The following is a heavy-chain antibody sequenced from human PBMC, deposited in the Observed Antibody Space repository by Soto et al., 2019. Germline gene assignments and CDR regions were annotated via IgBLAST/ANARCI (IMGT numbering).Heavy chain of an antibody. CDR2: ISGGGSST. D-gene: IGHD3-22*01. J-gene: IGHJ3*02. CDR3: AKSRGYSLGGDAFDI. Sequence: EVQLLESGGGLVQPGGSLRLSCVASGFTFSSYALTWVRQAPGKGLEWVSSISGGGSSTYYSDSVRGRFTISRDNSKNTLYLQMNSLRGEDTAVYYCAKSRGYSLGGDAFDIWGQGTMVTVSS. V-gene: IGHV3-23*01. CDR1: GFTFSSYA.